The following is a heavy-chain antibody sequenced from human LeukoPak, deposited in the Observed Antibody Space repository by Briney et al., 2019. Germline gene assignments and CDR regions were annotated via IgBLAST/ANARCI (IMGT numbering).Heavy chain of an antibody. J-gene: IGHJ4*02. Sequence: PGGSLRLSCAASGFAVNNNYMSWVRQAPGKGLEWVSVIYSGGSTYYADSVKGRFTISRDNSKNTLYLQMNSLRAEDTAVYYCARYSSGWSEGYYFDYWGQGTLVTVSS. CDR3: ARYSSGWSEGYYFDY. CDR1: GFAVNNNY. CDR2: IYSGGST. D-gene: IGHD6-19*01. V-gene: IGHV3-53*01.